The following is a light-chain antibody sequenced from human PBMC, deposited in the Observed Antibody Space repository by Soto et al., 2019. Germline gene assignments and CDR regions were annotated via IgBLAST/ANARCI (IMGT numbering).Light chain of an antibody. V-gene: IGKV3-20*01. J-gene: IGKJ2*01. Sequence: EVVLTQSPGTLSLSPGERGTLSCRASQTVSSNYLAWYQQKPGQAPRLLLYATSSRANGIPDRFSGSGSGTDFTLAISGLEPEDFGVYYCQQFGSSIPHTFGQGTKLEIK. CDR3: QQFGSSIPHT. CDR2: ATS. CDR1: QTVSSNY.